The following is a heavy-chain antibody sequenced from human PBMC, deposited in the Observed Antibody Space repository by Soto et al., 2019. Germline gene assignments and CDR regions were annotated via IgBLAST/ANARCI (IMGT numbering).Heavy chain of an antibody. Sequence: PGGSLRLSCAASGFSFSSFGMSWVRQAPGKGLEWVATTSASGGSAFYADSVKGRFTISRDNSKNTLYLQMNSLRAEDTAEYFCAKAPPYGGHIFDHWGQGTLVT. CDR3: AKAPPYGGHIFDH. D-gene: IGHD4-17*01. V-gene: IGHV3-23*01. CDR2: TSASGGSA. J-gene: IGHJ4*02. CDR1: GFSFSSFG.